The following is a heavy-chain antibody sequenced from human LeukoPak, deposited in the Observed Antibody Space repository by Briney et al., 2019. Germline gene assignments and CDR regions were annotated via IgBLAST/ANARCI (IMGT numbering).Heavy chain of an antibody. CDR3: ARVGGWGRGSRLGLYYYYYMDV. CDR2: MNPNSGNT. Sequence: ASVKVSCKASGYTLTSYDINWVRQATGQGLEWMGWMNPNSGNTGYAQKFQGRVTMTRNTSISTAYMELSSLRSEDTAVYYCARVGGWGRGSRLGLYYYYYMDVWGKGTTVTVSS. V-gene: IGHV1-8*01. D-gene: IGHD1-26*01. J-gene: IGHJ6*03. CDR1: GYTLTSYD.